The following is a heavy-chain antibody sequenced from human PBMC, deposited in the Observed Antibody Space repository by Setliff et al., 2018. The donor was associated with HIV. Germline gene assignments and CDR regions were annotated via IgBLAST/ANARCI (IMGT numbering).Heavy chain of an antibody. Sequence: GGSLRLSCAASGFTFVNHDIEWVRQAPGKGLEWVSYISGLGGGTIYYADSVRGRFTISRDDAEKSVYLQMNSLRAEDTAVYYCARAGVVEGYYYYYYMDVWGKGTTVTVSS. CDR1: GFTFVNHD. CDR2: ISGLGGGTI. D-gene: IGHD2-15*01. CDR3: ARAGVVEGYYYYYYMDV. J-gene: IGHJ6*03. V-gene: IGHV3-48*03.